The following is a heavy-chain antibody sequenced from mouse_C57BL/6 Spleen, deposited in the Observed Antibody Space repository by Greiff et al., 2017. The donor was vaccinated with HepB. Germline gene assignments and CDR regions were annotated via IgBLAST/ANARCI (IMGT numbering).Heavy chain of an antibody. J-gene: IGHJ4*01. CDR3: TTAGSTPYYAMDY. CDR2: IDPEDGDT. V-gene: IGHV14-1*01. D-gene: IGHD1-1*01. CDR1: GFNIKDYY. Sequence: EVQLQQSGAGLVRPGASVKLSCTASGFNIKDYYMHWVKQRPEQGLEWIGRIDPEDGDTEYAPKFQGKATMTADTSSNTAYLQLSSLTSEDTAVYYCTTAGSTPYYAMDYWGQGTSGTVSS.